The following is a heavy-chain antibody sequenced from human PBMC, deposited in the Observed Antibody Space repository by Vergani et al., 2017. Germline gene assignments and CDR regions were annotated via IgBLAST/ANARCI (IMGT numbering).Heavy chain of an antibody. J-gene: IGHJ6*03. CDR3: AGEANWDYVGSGYYMDV. Sequence: EVQLVESGGGLVKPGGSLRLSCAASAFTFSSYSMNWVRQAPGKGLEWVSSITSSGSYGYYADSVKGRFTISRDNAKNSLYLQMNSLRAEDTAVYYCAGEANWDYVGSGYYMDVWGKGTTVTVSS. V-gene: IGHV3-21*01. CDR1: AFTFSSYS. D-gene: IGHD1-7*01. CDR2: ITSSGSYG.